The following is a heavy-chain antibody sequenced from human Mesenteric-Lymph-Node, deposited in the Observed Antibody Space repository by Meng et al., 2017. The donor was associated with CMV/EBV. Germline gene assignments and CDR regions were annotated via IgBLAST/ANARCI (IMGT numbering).Heavy chain of an antibody. CDR1: GFTFSSYW. Sequence: GESLKISCAASGFTFSSYWMHWVRQAPGKGLVWVSRINSDGSSTSYADSVKGRFTTSRDNAKNALYLQMNSLRADDTAVYYCVRGRYCSSSSCSVGWFDPWGQGTLVTVSS. V-gene: IGHV3-74*01. CDR2: INSDGSST. D-gene: IGHD2-2*01. CDR3: VRGRYCSSSSCSVGWFDP. J-gene: IGHJ5*02.